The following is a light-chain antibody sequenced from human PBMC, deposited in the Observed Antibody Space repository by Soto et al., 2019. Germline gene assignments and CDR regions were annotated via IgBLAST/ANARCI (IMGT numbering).Light chain of an antibody. Sequence: IVLTQSPGTLSLSPGELATPSCRASQSVSDSSLAWYHQKPGQAPRLLIYGASRRATGIPDTFSGSGSGTDFTLTISRLEPEDFAVYYCQLCGDSPMYTLGQGTKVDIK. CDR3: QLCGDSPMYT. J-gene: IGKJ2*01. CDR2: GAS. CDR1: QSVSDSS. V-gene: IGKV3-20*01.